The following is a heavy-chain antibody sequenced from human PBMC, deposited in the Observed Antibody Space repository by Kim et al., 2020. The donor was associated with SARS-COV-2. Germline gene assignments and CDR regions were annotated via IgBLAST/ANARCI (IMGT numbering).Heavy chain of an antibody. Sequence: GGSLRLSCAASGFTFSNAWMSWVRQAPGKGLEWVGRIKSKTDGGTTDYAAPVKGRFTISRDDSKNTLYLQMNSLKTEDTAVYYCTPWGGYGDYSFDYWGQGTLVTVSS. V-gene: IGHV3-15*01. CDR1: GFTFSNAW. CDR3: TPWGGYGDYSFDY. CDR2: IKSKTDGGTT. J-gene: IGHJ4*02. D-gene: IGHD4-17*01.